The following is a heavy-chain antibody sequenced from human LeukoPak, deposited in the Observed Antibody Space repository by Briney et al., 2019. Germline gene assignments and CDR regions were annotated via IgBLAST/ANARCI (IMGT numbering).Heavy chain of an antibody. CDR3: AKDSKKLSPRVFDI. CDR1: GFSFSSYA. V-gene: IGHV3-23*01. Sequence: GGSLRLSCAASGFSFSSYAMSWVRQAPGKGLEWVSAISGSGGSTYYADSVKGRFTISRDNSKNTVYLQMSSLRAEDTAVHYCAKDSKKLSPRVFDIWGQGTMVTVSS. CDR2: ISGSGGST. D-gene: IGHD4-23*01. J-gene: IGHJ3*02.